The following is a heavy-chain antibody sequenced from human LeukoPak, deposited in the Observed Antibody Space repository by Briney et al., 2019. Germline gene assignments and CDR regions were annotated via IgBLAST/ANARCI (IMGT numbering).Heavy chain of an antibody. V-gene: IGHV1-46*01. Sequence: ASVKVSCKASGYTFTSYDINWVRQATGQGLEWMGIINPSGGSTSYAQKFQGRVTMTRDTSTSTVYMELSSLRSEDTAVYYCARVPSDGYYYGMDVWGQGTTVTVSS. CDR3: ARVPSDGYYYGMDV. CDR1: GYTFTSYD. J-gene: IGHJ6*02. D-gene: IGHD5-24*01. CDR2: INPSGGST.